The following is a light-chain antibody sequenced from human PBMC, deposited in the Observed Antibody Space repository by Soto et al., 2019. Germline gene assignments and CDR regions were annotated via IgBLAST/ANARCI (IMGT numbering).Light chain of an antibody. CDR3: QQHAYIWT. V-gene: IGKV3-20*01. CDR2: GAS. Sequence: IVLTQSPGTLSLSPGERATLSCRASENVRSSYLAWYQQKPGQAPRLLISGASNRATGIPDRFSGSGSGTDFTLTINRLEAQDFAVYYCQQHAYIWTLGQGTKVDIK. CDR1: ENVRSSY. J-gene: IGKJ1*01.